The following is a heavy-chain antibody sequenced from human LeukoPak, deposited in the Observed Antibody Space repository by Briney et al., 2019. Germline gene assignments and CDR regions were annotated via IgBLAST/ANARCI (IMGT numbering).Heavy chain of an antibody. CDR2: ISGSGVST. CDR1: GFTFSIYA. V-gene: IGHV3-23*01. Sequence: GGSLRLSCAASGFTFSIYAMSWVRQAPGKGLEWVSAISGSGVSTYYADSVKGRFTISRDNSKNTLYLQMNSLRAEDTAVYYCAKDSADPGLRYFDWLWAYYYGMDVWGQGTTVTVSS. D-gene: IGHD3-9*01. J-gene: IGHJ6*02. CDR3: AKDSADPGLRYFDWLWAYYYGMDV.